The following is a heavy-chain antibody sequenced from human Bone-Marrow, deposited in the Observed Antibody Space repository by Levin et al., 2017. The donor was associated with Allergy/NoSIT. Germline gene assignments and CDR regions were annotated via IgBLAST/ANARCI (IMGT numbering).Heavy chain of an antibody. Sequence: SETLSLTCAVYGGSFSGYYWSWIRQPPGKGLEWIGEINHSGSTNYNPSLKSRVTISVDTSKNQFSLKLSSVTAADTAVYYCARGGDGYNDGNFDYWGQGTLVTVSS. CDR2: INHSGST. V-gene: IGHV4-34*01. CDR3: ARGGDGYNDGNFDY. CDR1: GGSFSGYY. J-gene: IGHJ4*02. D-gene: IGHD5-24*01.